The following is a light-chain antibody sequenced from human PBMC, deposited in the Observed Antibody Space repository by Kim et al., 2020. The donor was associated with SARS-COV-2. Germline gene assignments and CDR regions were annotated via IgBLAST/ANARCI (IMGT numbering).Light chain of an antibody. Sequence: VAVGQTVRITCQGDSLRRYYATWYQQKPGQAPILVIYGKNNRPSGIPDRFSGSSSGNTASLTITGTQAGDEADYYCNSRDSNENVFFGGGTQLTVL. CDR1: SLRRYY. J-gene: IGLJ2*01. V-gene: IGLV3-19*01. CDR3: NSRDSNENVF. CDR2: GKN.